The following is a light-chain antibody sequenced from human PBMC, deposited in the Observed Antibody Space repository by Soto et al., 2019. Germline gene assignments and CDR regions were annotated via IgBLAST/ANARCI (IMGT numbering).Light chain of an antibody. CDR3: QSYDTSRHVWV. CDR2: ENT. Sequence: QSVLTQPPSVSGAPGQNIIISCTGSSSNIGAGSAVHWYQQLPGTAPKLLINENTNRPSGVPDRFSGFKSGTSASLAITGLQAEDEADDYCQSYDTSRHVWVFGGGTKLTVL. CDR1: SSNIGAGSA. V-gene: IGLV1-40*01. J-gene: IGLJ3*02.